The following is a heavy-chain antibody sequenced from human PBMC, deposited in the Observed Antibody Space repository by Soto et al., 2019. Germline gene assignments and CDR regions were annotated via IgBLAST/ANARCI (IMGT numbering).Heavy chain of an antibody. V-gene: IGHV3-23*01. J-gene: IGHJ3*02. CDR2: ISGSGGST. D-gene: IGHD2-2*01. CDR3: AKGSHIVLVPSFDI. Sequence: PGGSLRLSCAASGFTFSSFAMTWVRQAPGKGLEWVSSISGSGGSTYYGDSVKGRLTISRDNSKNTLYLQMNSLRAEDTAIYYCAKGSHIVLVPSFDIWGQGTMVTVSS. CDR1: GFTFSSFA.